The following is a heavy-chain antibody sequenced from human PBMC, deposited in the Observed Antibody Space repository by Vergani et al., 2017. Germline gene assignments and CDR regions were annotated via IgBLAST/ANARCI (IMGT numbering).Heavy chain of an antibody. D-gene: IGHD2-15*01. J-gene: IGHJ5*02. CDR3: ASRVSANGGLDT. CDR2: ISSSSAYL. Sequence: VQLVESGGGLVKPGGSLRLSCEGSGFTFKNKTMTWVRQAPGKGLEWVSSISSSSAYLHYADSVKGRFTISRDNAKKSLFLQMNNLRADDTAVYYCASRVSANGGLDTWGQGTLVTVSS. CDR1: GFTFKNKT. V-gene: IGHV3-21*02.